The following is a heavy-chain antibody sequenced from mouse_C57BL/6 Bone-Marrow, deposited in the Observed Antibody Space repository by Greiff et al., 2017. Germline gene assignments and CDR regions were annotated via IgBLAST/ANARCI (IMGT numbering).Heavy chain of an antibody. V-gene: IGHV1-64*01. CDR3: ARNYGTDYFDY. D-gene: IGHD1-1*01. CDR2: IHPNSGST. Sequence: QVHVKQPGAELVKPGASVKLSCKASGYTFTSYWMHWVKQRPGQGLEWIGMIHPNSGSTNYNEKFKSKATLTVDKSSSTAYMQLSSLTSEDSAAYYCARNYGTDYFDYWGQGTTLTVSS. J-gene: IGHJ2*01. CDR1: GYTFTSYW.